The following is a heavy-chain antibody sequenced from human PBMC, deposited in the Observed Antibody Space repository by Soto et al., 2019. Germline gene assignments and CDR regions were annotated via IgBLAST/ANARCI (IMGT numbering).Heavy chain of an antibody. Sequence: QMRLVQSGPEVKKPGTSVKVSCKASGFTFTSSAVQWVRQARGQRLERIGWIVVGSGNTNYAQKFQERVTIPRDMSTSTAYLELSSLRSEDMAVYYCAADHIVATMRVDYWGQGTLVTVSS. D-gene: IGHD5-12*01. CDR2: IVVGSGNT. CDR3: AADHIVATMRVDY. CDR1: GFTFTSSA. J-gene: IGHJ4*02. V-gene: IGHV1-58*01.